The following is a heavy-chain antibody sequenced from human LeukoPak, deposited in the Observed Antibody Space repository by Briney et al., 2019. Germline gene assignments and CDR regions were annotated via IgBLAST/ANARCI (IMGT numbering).Heavy chain of an antibody. D-gene: IGHD3-10*01. CDR3: ARGRFSPRGYGMDV. CDR1: GGSISSYY. Sequence: PSETLFLTCTVSGGSISSYYWSWIRQPPGKGLEWIGYIYYSGSTNYNPSLKSRVTISVDTSKNQFSLKLSSVTAADTAVYYCARGRFSPRGYGMDVWGQGTTVTVSS. V-gene: IGHV4-59*01. CDR2: IYYSGST. J-gene: IGHJ6*02.